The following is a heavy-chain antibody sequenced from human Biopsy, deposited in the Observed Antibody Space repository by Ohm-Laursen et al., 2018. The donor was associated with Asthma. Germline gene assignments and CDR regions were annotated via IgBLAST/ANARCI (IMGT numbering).Heavy chain of an antibody. Sequence: SLRLSCSASGFSFSNFAIHWVRQAPGKGLEWVGVISKDASTQDYADSVKGRFTISRDNAKNSLYLQMNSLRAEDTAVYYCARTFHFWSPYHAEHYQLWGQGTLVTVSS. V-gene: IGHV3-30*07. CDR2: ISKDASTQ. CDR3: ARTFHFWSPYHAEHYQL. J-gene: IGHJ1*01. D-gene: IGHD3-3*02. CDR1: GFSFSNFA.